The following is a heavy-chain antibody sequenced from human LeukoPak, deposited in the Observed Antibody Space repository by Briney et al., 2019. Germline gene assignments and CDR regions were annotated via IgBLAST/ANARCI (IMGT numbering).Heavy chain of an antibody. CDR1: GYTFTTYD. Sequence: GASVKVSCKASGYTFTTYDINWVRQAPGQGLEWMGWISTYNGNTNYAQKLQGRVTMTIDTSTTTAYMELRSLRSDDTAVYYCAKGRRSSFFDYWGQGTLVTVSS. CDR3: AKGRRSSFFDY. J-gene: IGHJ4*02. V-gene: IGHV1-18*01. CDR2: ISTYNGNT.